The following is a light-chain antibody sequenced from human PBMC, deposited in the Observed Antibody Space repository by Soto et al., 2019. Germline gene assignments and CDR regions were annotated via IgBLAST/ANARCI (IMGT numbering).Light chain of an antibody. CDR3: QQYYSYPGIT. CDR2: AAS. V-gene: IGKV1-8*01. J-gene: IGKJ5*01. Sequence: AIQLTQSPSSLSASVGDRVTITCRASQGISSYLAWYQQKPGKAPKLLIYAASTLQSGVPSRFSGSGSGTDFTLTISCLQSEDFATYYCQQYYSYPGITFGQGTRLEI. CDR1: QGISSY.